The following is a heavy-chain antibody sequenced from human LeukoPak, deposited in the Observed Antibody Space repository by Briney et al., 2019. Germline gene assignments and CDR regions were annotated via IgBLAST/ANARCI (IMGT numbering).Heavy chain of an antibody. CDR3: TTGTVPAALDAFDI. D-gene: IGHD2-2*01. Sequence: GGSLRLSCAASGFTFSNAWMSWVRQAPGKGPEWVGRIKSKTDGGTTDYAAPVKGRFTISRDDSKNTLYLQMNSLKTEDTAVYYCTTGTVPAALDAFDIWGQGTMVTVSS. J-gene: IGHJ3*02. V-gene: IGHV3-15*01. CDR1: GFTFSNAW. CDR2: IKSKTDGGTT.